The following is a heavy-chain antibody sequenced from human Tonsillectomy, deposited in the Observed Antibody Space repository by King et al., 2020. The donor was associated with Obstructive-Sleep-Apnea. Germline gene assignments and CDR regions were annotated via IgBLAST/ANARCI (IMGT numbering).Heavy chain of an antibody. CDR1: GFTFSDHY. CDR3: ARASSSSAIGS. J-gene: IGHJ5*02. V-gene: IGHV3-72*01. Sequence: VQLVESGGGLVQPGASLRLSCAASGFTFSDHYMDWVRQAPGKGLEWVGRSRNKANSYTTEYAASVKGRFTISRDDSKNSLYLYMNSLKTEDTAVYYCARASSSSAIGSWGQGTLVTVSS. CDR2: SRNKANSYTT. D-gene: IGHD6-6*01.